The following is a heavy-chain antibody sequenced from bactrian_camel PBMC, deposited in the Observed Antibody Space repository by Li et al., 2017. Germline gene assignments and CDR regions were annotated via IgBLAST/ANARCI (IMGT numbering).Heavy chain of an antibody. CDR2: ISKTGAT. Sequence: DVQLVESGGGLVQPGGSLRLSCEASGFTFSNYDMSWVRQAPGKGLEWVSGISKTGATYYADSVKGRFTVSRDNAKNTVYLQLNSLKTEDMGSYYCAKCNWPGIVTITDWGQGTQVTVS. CDR1: GFTFSNYD. V-gene: IGHV3S40*01. J-gene: IGHJ4*01. D-gene: IGHD4*01. CDR3: AKCNWPGIVTITD.